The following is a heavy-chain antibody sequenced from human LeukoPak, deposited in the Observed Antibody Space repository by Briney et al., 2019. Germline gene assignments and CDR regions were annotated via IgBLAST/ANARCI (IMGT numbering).Heavy chain of an antibody. D-gene: IGHD4-17*01. Sequence: GGSLRLSCAGSGFTFSSYSMNWVRQAPGKGLEWISYISSSSSTMFYADSVKGRFTISRDNAKNSLYLQMNSLRVEDTAVYYCARDQTTAFDYGGQGLLVTVSS. CDR2: ISSSSSTM. J-gene: IGHJ4*02. V-gene: IGHV3-48*04. CDR3: ARDQTTAFDY. CDR1: GFTFSSYS.